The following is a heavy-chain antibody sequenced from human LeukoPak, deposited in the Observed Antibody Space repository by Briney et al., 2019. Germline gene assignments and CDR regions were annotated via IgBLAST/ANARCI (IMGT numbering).Heavy chain of an antibody. CDR1: GFTFSSYA. D-gene: IGHD3-16*01. V-gene: IGHV3-30-3*01. J-gene: IGHJ4*02. CDR3: ASLGSIVL. CDR2: ISYDGSNK. Sequence: GGSLRLSCAASGFTFSSYAMHWVRQAQGKGLEWVAVISYDGSNKYYADSVKGRFTISRDNSKNTLYLQMNSLRAEDTAVYYCASLGSIVLWGQGTLVTVSS.